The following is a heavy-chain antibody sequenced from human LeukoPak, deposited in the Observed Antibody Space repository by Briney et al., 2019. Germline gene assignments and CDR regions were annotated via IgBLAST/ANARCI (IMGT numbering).Heavy chain of an antibody. Sequence: GGSLRLSCAASGFTFSSFAMTWVRQAPGKGLEWVSSISGSGGSTYYADSVQGRFTISRDNSRNTLYLQMNSLRAEDTAVYYCAKYLGSGTSFDDWGQGTLVTVSS. CDR3: AKYLGSGTSFDD. CDR1: GFTFSSFA. D-gene: IGHD3-10*01. J-gene: IGHJ4*02. V-gene: IGHV3-23*01. CDR2: ISGSGGST.